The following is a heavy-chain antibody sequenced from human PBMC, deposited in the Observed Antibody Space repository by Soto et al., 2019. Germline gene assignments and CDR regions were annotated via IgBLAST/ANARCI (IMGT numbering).Heavy chain of an antibody. V-gene: IGHV1-2*04. CDR3: ARGDSTDCSNGVCSFFYNHDMDV. D-gene: IGHD2-8*01. Sequence: QVQLVQSGAEVKKPGASVKVSCKASGYSFTDYHIHWVRQAPGQGLEWLGRINPKSGGTSTAQKFQGWVTMTTDTSISTASMYLTRLTSDDTAIYYCARGDSTDCSNGVCSFFYNHDMDVWGQGTTVTVSS. CDR2: INPKSGGT. CDR1: GYSFTDYH. J-gene: IGHJ6*02.